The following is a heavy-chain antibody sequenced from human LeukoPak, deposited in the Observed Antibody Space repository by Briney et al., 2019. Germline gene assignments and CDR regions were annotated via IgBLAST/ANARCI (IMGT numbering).Heavy chain of an antibody. J-gene: IGHJ6*02. CDR3: ARGYFDWFQYYYGMDV. CDR2: TNPNSGNT. D-gene: IGHD3-9*01. CDR1: GYTFTSYD. V-gene: IGHV1-8*01. Sequence: ASVKVSCKASGYTFTSYDINWVRQATGQGLEWMGWTNPNSGNTGYAQKFQGRVTMTRNTSISTAYMELSSLRSEDTAVYYCARGYFDWFQYYYGMDVWGQGTTVTVSS.